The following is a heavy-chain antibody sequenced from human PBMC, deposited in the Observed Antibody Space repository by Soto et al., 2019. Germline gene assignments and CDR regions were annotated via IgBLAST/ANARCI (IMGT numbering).Heavy chain of an antibody. Sequence: EMQLVESGGGLVKPGGSLRLSCAASGFIFNTYSMDWVRQAPGKGLEWVASISPSGSYTYYGDSLKGRFTVSRDNAKNSLYLQMDSLRADDTAIYYCARFGLVTFDCWGQGTLVTVSS. D-gene: IGHD3-3*01. J-gene: IGHJ4*02. CDR1: GFIFNTYS. CDR3: ARFGLVTFDC. CDR2: ISPSGSYT. V-gene: IGHV3-21*01.